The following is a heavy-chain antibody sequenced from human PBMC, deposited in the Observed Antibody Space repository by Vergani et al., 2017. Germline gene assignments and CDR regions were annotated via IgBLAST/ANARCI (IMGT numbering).Heavy chain of an antibody. D-gene: IGHD3-10*01. CDR3: ASAHMVRGVIGAFDI. V-gene: IGHV5-51*01. CDR2: IYPGESDT. Sequence: EVQLVPSGAEVKKPGESLKISCKGAGYSFTSYWIGWVRQMPGKGLEWMGIIYPGESDTRYSPSFQGQVTISADKSISTAYLQWSSLKASDTAMYYCASAHMVRGVIGAFDIWGQGTMVTVSS. CDR1: GYSFTSYW. J-gene: IGHJ3*02.